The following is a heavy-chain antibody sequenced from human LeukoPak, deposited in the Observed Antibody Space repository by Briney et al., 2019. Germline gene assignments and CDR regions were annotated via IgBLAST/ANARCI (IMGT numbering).Heavy chain of an antibody. D-gene: IGHD3/OR15-3a*01. CDR3: ARDLDFWTV. CDR2: INHSGST. Sequence: SETLSLTCAVYGGSFSNYYWSWIRQPPGKGLEWIGEINHSGSTNYNPSLKSRVTMSVDTSKNQFSLKLSSVTAADTAVYYCARDLDFWTVWGKGTTVTVSS. J-gene: IGHJ6*04. CDR1: GGSFSNYY. V-gene: IGHV4-34*01.